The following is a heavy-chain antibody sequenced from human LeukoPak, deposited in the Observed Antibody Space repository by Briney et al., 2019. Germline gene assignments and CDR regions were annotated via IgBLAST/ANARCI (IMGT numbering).Heavy chain of an antibody. CDR2: IKSKTDGGTT. CDR3: TTRSYDILTGPGQDY. D-gene: IGHD3-9*01. CDR1: GFTFSNAW. Sequence: GGSLRLSCVASGFTFSNAWMSWVRQAPGKGLEWVGRIKSKTDGGTTDYAAPVKGRFTISRDDSKNTLYLQMNSLKTEDTAVYYCTTRSYDILTGPGQDYWGQGTLATVSS. V-gene: IGHV3-15*01. J-gene: IGHJ4*02.